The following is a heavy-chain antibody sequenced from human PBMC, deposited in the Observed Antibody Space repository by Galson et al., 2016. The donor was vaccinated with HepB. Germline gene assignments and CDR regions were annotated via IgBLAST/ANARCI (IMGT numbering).Heavy chain of an antibody. Sequence: SLRLSCAASGFTFDDSAMHWVRQTPGKGLEWVSGIYYNSDRIGYADSVRGRFTISRDNARNSLYLQMNSLGPEDSALYYCVRDMAPGGAGVWGQGTTVTVSS. V-gene: IGHV3-9*01. CDR2: IYYNSDRI. CDR1: GFTFDDSA. J-gene: IGHJ6*02. CDR3: VRDMAPGGAGV. D-gene: IGHD3-16*01.